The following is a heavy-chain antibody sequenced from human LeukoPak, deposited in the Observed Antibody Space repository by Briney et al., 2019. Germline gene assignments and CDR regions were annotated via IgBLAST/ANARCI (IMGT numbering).Heavy chain of an antibody. Sequence: SETLSLTCTVSGGSISSGGYYWSWIRQHPGKGPEWIGYIYYSGSTYYNPSLKSRVTISVDTSRNQFSLKLSSVTAADTAVYYCARGPYKYYDSSDYYYWGQGTLVTVSS. D-gene: IGHD3-22*01. CDR2: IYYSGST. CDR1: GGSISSGGYY. V-gene: IGHV4-31*03. J-gene: IGHJ4*02. CDR3: ARGPYKYYDSSDYYY.